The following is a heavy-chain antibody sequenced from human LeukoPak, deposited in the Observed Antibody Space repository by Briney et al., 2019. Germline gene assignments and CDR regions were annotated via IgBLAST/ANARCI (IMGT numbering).Heavy chain of an antibody. J-gene: IGHJ4*02. CDR3: ARLWRGLYFSGY. CDR2: IYYSGTT. Sequence: SETLSLTCAVSGGSISSGDYSWNWIRQSPGKGLEWIGYIYYSGTTYYDPSLKSRVTMSVDTSKNQFSLKLSSVTAADTAVYYCARLWRGLYFSGYWGQGTLVTVSS. D-gene: IGHD2/OR15-2a*01. CDR1: GGSISSGDYS. V-gene: IGHV4-30-4*07.